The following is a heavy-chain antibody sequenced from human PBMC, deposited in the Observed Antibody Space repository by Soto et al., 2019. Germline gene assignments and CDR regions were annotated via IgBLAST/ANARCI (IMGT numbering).Heavy chain of an antibody. CDR2: IIPKFGTT. V-gene: IGHV1-69*13. J-gene: IGHJ4*02. D-gene: IGHD4-17*01. CDR3: AREVDPYYGGNSLSLDY. Sequence: QVQLVQSGAEVNKHGSSVKVSCKASGGTFSTYGINWVRLAPGQGLEWMGWIIPKFGTTKNAQKFQGRVTLTADESTNTAYMELKYLRSEDTAVYFCAREVDPYYGGNSLSLDYWGQGTLVTVSS. CDR1: GGTFSTYG.